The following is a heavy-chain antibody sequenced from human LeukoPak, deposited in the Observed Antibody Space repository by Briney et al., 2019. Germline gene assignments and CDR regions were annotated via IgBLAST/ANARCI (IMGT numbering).Heavy chain of an antibody. V-gene: IGHV1-69*13. J-gene: IGHJ4*02. CDR1: GYTFTGYY. Sequence: SVKVSCKASGYTFTGYYMHRVRQAPGQGLEWMGGIIPIFGTANYAQKFQGRVTITADESTSTAYMELSSLRSEDTAVYYCARPPLYCSGGSCQYYFDYWGQGTLVTVSS. D-gene: IGHD2-15*01. CDR2: IIPIFGTA. CDR3: ARPPLYCSGGSCQYYFDY.